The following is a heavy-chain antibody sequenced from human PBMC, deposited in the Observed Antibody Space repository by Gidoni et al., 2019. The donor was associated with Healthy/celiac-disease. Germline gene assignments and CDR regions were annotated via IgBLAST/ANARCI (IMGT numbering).Heavy chain of an antibody. D-gene: IGHD2-2*01. V-gene: IGHV3-53*01. CDR1: GFTVSINY. J-gene: IGHJ3*02. CDR2: IDSGGST. Sequence: EVQLVESGGGLIQPGGSLRLSCAASGFTVSINYMSWVRPAPGKGLEWVSVIDSGGSTYYADSVKGRFTISRDNSKNTLYLQMNSLRAEDTAVYYCARDQRYCSSTSCYVPDVGDAFDIWGQGTMVTVSS. CDR3: ARDQRYCSSTSCYVPDVGDAFDI.